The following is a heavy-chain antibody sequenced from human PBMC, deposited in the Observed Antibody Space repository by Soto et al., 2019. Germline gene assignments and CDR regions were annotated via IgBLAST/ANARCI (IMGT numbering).Heavy chain of an antibody. J-gene: IGHJ4*02. CDR1: GYTFTTYG. CDR2: INAYNGNT. D-gene: IGHD6-19*01. V-gene: IGHV1-18*01. Sequence: QVQLVQSGAEVKKPGASVKVSCKASGYTFTTYGISWVRQAPGQGLEWMGWINAYNGNTNYAQQLQGRVPMTTDTSTSTAYMELRSLRSDETAVYYCARDPVAVTYFDYWGQGTLVTVSS. CDR3: ARDPVAVTYFDY.